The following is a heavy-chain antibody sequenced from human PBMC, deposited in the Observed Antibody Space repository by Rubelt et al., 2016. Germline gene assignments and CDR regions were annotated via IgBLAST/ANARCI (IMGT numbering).Heavy chain of an antibody. CDR3: ARDVGGNSVLYYFDY. V-gene: IGHV1-18*01. CDR2: ISAYNGNT. D-gene: IGHD4-23*01. CDR1: GYSFTSYG. Sequence: VQLVQSGAEVKKPGESLKISCKGSGYSFTSYGISWVRQAPGQGLEWMGWISAYNGNTNYAQKLQGRVTMTTDTSTSTAYMELRSLRSDDTAVYYCARDVGGNSVLYYFDYWGQGTLVTVSS. J-gene: IGHJ4*02.